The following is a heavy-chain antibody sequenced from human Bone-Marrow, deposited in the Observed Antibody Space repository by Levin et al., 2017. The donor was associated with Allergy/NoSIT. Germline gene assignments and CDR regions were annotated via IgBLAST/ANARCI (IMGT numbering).Heavy chain of an antibody. D-gene: IGHD3-16*01. CDR3: ARDFGGATDY. J-gene: IGHJ4*02. CDR1: GFTFSFSW. CDR2: INEDGTTT. Sequence: PGGSLRLSCAGSGFTFSFSWMHWVRQVPGKGLVWVSRINEDGTTTNYADSVKGRFTISRDNSKNTVYLQMNSLGVEDTAVYYCARDFGGATDYWGQGTLVTVSS. V-gene: IGHV3-74*01.